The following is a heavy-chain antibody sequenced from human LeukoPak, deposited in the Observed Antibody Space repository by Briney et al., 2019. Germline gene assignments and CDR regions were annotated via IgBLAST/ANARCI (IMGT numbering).Heavy chain of an antibody. CDR2: ISSSGSTT. D-gene: IGHD5-12*01. Sequence: GGSLRLSCAASGFTFSSYEMNWVRQAPGKGLEWVSYISSSGSTTYYADSVKGRFTISRDNAKNSLYLQMNSLRAEDTAVYYCARVGGYEVFDYWGQGTLVTVSS. V-gene: IGHV3-48*03. J-gene: IGHJ4*02. CDR1: GFTFSSYE. CDR3: ARVGGYEVFDY.